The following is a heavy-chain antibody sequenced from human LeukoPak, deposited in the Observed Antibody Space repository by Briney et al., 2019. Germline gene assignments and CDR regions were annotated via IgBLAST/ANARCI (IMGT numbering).Heavy chain of an antibody. Sequence: GRSLRLSCVASGFTFDDYAMHWVRHAPGKGLEWVSGISWNSGSIGYADSVKGRFTISRDSAKNSLYLQMNSLRAEDTALYYCAKSSMVRGAYFDYWGQGTQVTVSS. CDR3: AKSSMVRGAYFDY. D-gene: IGHD3-10*01. J-gene: IGHJ4*02. V-gene: IGHV3-9*01. CDR2: ISWNSGSI. CDR1: GFTFDDYA.